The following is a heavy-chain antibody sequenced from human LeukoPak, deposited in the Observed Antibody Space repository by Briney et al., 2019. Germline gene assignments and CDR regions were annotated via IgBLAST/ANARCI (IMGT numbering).Heavy chain of an antibody. V-gene: IGHV3-23*01. CDR3: AKARILPLGGYYYVDAFDI. J-gene: IGHJ3*02. D-gene: IGHD3-22*01. Sequence: GGSLRLSCAASGFTFSSYAMSWVRQAPGKGLEWVSAISGSGGSTYYADSVKGRFTISRDNSKNTLYLQMNSLRAGDTAVYYCAKARILPLGGYYYVDAFDIWGQGTMVTVSS. CDR1: GFTFSSYA. CDR2: ISGSGGST.